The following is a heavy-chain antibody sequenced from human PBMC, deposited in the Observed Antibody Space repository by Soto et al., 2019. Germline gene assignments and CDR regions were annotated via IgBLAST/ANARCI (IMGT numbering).Heavy chain of an antibody. D-gene: IGHD5-12*01. J-gene: IGHJ6*02. CDR3: EKGGPRIYDYGLDV. CDR2: ISWSSGNI. CDR1: GFTFDDYA. Sequence: SLRLSCAASGFTFDDYAMHWVLQAPGKGLEWVSGISWSSGNIGYADSVRGRFTISRDNAKNSLYLQMNSLRAEDTALYYCEKGGPRIYDYGLDVWRQGITVTVSS. V-gene: IGHV3-9*01.